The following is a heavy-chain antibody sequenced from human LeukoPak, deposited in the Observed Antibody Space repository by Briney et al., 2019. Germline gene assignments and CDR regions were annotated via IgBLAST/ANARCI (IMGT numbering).Heavy chain of an antibody. J-gene: IGHJ4*02. CDR3: ARDRLIMARGVIITITSPYYFDY. CDR2: ISAYNGNT. Sequence: ASVKVSCKASGYTFTGYYMHWVRQAPGQGLEWMGWISAYNGNTNYAQKLQGRVTMTTDTSTSTAYMELRSLRSDDTAVYYCARDRLIMARGVIITITSPYYFDYWGQGTLVTVSS. CDR1: GYTFTGYY. D-gene: IGHD3-10*01. V-gene: IGHV1-18*04.